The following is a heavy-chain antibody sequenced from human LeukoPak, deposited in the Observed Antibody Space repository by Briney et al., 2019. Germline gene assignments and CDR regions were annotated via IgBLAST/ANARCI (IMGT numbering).Heavy chain of an antibody. CDR1: GGSISSGGYS. J-gene: IGHJ4*02. CDR3: ARGGGDSYGEFDY. CDR2: IYHSGST. D-gene: IGHD5-18*01. V-gene: IGHV4-30-2*01. Sequence: PSETLSLTCAVSGGSISSGGYSWSWIRQPPGKGLEWIGYIYHSGSTYYNPSLKSRVTISVDRSKNQFSLKLSSVTAADTAVYYCARGGGDSYGEFDYWGQGTLVTVSS.